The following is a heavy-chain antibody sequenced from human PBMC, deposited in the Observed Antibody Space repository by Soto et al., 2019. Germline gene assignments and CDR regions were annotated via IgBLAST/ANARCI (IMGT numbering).Heavy chain of an antibody. CDR1: GGSISSSKW. CDR3: VSQDYNNSTDASFLVNGYFDL. Sequence: QMELQESGPGLVKPSGTLSLTCGVSGGSISSSKWWTWVRQPPGKGPEWIGEMYHSGSTNYNPSLKSRVTISVDKSKNQFSLTLSSVTAADTAVYYCVSQDYNNSTDASFLVNGYFDLWARGILVTVSS. D-gene: IGHD1-1*01. V-gene: IGHV4-4*02. CDR2: MYHSGST. J-gene: IGHJ2*01.